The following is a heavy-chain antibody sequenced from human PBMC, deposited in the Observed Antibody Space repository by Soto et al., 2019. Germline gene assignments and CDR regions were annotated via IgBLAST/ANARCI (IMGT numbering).Heavy chain of an antibody. D-gene: IGHD3-10*01. V-gene: IGHV3-74*01. J-gene: IGHJ4*02. CDR1: GFTFSDYW. CDR3: ARALVIRGIINDY. Sequence: EVQLVESGGGLVQPGGSLRLSCGASGFTFSDYWMHWVRQAPGKGLEWVSRINSDESTTYADSVKGRFTISRDNAKNTLYLQMNSLRAEDTAVYYCARALVIRGIINDYWGQGTLVTVSS. CDR2: INSDEST.